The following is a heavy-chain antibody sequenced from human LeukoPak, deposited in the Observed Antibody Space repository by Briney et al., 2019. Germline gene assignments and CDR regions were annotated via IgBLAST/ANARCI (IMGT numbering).Heavy chain of an antibody. Sequence: SQTLSLTCAVSGGSISSGGYSWSWIRQPPGKGLEWIGYIYHSGSTYYNPSLKSRVTISVDRSKNRFSLKLSSVTAADTAVYYCASSYGDYDWYFDLWGRGTLVTVSS. CDR1: GGSISSGGYS. CDR2: IYHSGST. J-gene: IGHJ2*01. D-gene: IGHD4-17*01. CDR3: ASSYGDYDWYFDL. V-gene: IGHV4-30-2*01.